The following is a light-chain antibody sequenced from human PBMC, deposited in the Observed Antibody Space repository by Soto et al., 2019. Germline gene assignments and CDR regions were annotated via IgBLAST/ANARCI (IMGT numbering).Light chain of an antibody. J-gene: IGKJ1*01. CDR1: QGISSY. CDR2: AAS. V-gene: IGKV1-8*01. Sequence: AIRMTQSPSSLSASTGDRVTITCRASQGISSYLAWYQQKPGKAPKLLIYAASTLQSGVPSRFSGSGSGTDFTLTISCLQSEDFATYYCQQYYSYPQTFGQGINVDIK. CDR3: QQYYSYPQT.